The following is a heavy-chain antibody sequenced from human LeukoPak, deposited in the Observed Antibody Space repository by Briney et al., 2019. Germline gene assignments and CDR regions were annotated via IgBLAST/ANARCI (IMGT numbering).Heavy chain of an antibody. Sequence: GGSLRLSCAASGSTFSSYSMNWVRQAPGKGLEWVSSISSSSSYIYYADSVKGRFTISRDNAKNSLHLQMNSLRAEDTAVYYCARESGSYYDAFDIWGQGTMVAVSS. CDR2: ISSSSSYI. CDR3: ARESGSYYDAFDI. D-gene: IGHD1-26*01. V-gene: IGHV3-21*01. J-gene: IGHJ3*02. CDR1: GSTFSSYS.